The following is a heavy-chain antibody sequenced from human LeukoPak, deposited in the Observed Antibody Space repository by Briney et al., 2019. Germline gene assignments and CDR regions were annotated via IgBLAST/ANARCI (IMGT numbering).Heavy chain of an antibody. D-gene: IGHD1-26*01. CDR3: ARDRKVGATRVDY. V-gene: IGHV4-4*02. Sequence: PSGTLSLTCAVSGGSISSSNWWSWVRQPPGKGLEWIGEIYHSGSTNYNPSLKSRVTISVDTSKNQFSLKLSSVTAADTAVYYCARDRKVGATRVDYWGQGTLVTVSS. J-gene: IGHJ4*02. CDR1: GGSISSSNW. CDR2: IYHSGST.